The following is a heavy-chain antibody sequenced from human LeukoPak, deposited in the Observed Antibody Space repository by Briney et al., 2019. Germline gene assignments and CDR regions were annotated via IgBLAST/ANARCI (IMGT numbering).Heavy chain of an antibody. Sequence: PGGSLRLSCAASGFTFSSYAMSWVRQAPGKGLEWVSAISGSGGSTYYADSVKGRFTISRDNSKNTLYLQMNSLRAEDTAVYYCAKAGLFGELLSPTYFDYWGQGTLVTVSS. V-gene: IGHV3-23*01. CDR3: AKAGLFGELLSPTYFDY. CDR2: ISGSGGST. J-gene: IGHJ4*02. D-gene: IGHD3-10*02. CDR1: GFTFSSYA.